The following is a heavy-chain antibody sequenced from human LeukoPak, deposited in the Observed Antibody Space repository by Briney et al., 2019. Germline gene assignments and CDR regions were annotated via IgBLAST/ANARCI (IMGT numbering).Heavy chain of an antibody. J-gene: IGHJ6*02. D-gene: IGHD3-3*01. CDR1: GYSISSSNW. V-gene: IGHV4-28*01. CDR3: ARLTVGFLDGLDV. CDR2: IYYSGNT. Sequence: PSDTLSLTCAVSGYSISSSNWWGWIRQPPGKGLEWIGYIYYSGNTYYNPSLKSRVTMSVDTSKNQFSLKLSSVTAVDTAVYYCARLTVGFLDGLDVWGQGTTVTVSS.